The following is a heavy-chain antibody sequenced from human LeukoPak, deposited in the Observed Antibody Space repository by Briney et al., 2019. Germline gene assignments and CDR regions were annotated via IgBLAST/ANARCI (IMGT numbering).Heavy chain of an antibody. V-gene: IGHV3-7*01. CDR3: TRGGYSFEY. CDR2: LHADGDER. Sequence: GGSLRLSCAAYGFSLSGYWMNWVRQAPGKGLEWVARLHADGDERYFVHSVKGRFTVSRDNTQNSLYLQINSLRVEDTPVYYCTRGGYSFEYLGQGTLVTVSS. J-gene: IGHJ4*02. D-gene: IGHD5-12*01. CDR1: GFSLSGYW.